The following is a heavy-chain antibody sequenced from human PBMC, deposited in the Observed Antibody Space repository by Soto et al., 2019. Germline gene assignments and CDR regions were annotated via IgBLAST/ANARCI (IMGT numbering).Heavy chain of an antibody. V-gene: IGHV1-3*01. CDR2: INAGNGDI. D-gene: IGHD6-6*01. CDR1: GYAFITYG. CDR3: VRDRQLIRDYYYYYAMDV. Sequence: ASVKVSCKASGYAFITYGLHWVRQAPGQRPEWLGWINAGNGDIKYSQKFQGRVTITRDTSASTASMELDNLRSEDTALYYCVRDRQLIRDYYYYYAMDVWGQGTTVTVSS. J-gene: IGHJ6*02.